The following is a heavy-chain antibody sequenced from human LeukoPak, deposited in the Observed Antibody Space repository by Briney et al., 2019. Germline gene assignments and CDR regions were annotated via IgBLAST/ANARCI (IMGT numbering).Heavy chain of an antibody. CDR2: SSYSGST. J-gene: IGHJ4*02. CDR3: ARGLGGSSGCFGY. D-gene: IGHD6-19*01. V-gene: IGHV4-59*01. Sequence: SETLSLTCTVSGGPLSSYYWSWIRQAPGKGPEWIGYSSYSGSTNYNPSLKSRVTISVDTSKNQFSLKLTSVTAADTAVYYCARGLGGSSGCFGYWGQGTLVTVSS. CDR1: GGPLSSYY.